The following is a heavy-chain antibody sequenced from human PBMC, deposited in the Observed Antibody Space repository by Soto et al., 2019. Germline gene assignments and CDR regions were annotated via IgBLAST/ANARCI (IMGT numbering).Heavy chain of an antibody. CDR1: GGSISSGDYY. V-gene: IGHV4-30-4*01. Sequence: QVQLQESGPGLVKPSQTLSLTCTVSGGSISSGDYYWSWIRQPPGKGLEWIGYIYYSGSTYYNPSLKRRVTISVDTSKNQFSLKLSSVPAADTAVYYCARTGDYSNYVYYYGMDVWGQGTTVTVSS. CDR3: ARTGDYSNYVYYYGMDV. CDR2: IYYSGST. J-gene: IGHJ6*02. D-gene: IGHD4-4*01.